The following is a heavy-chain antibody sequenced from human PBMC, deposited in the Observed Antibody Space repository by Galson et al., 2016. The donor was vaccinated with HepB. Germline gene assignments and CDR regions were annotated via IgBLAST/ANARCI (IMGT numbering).Heavy chain of an antibody. Sequence: SLRLSCAASGFTFSSYWMHWVRQAPGKGLVWVSRITSDRSSTSYADSVKGRFTISRDNARDTLYLQMDSLRAEDTAVYYCARGPSGSSWGSFDSWGQGTLVTVSS. V-gene: IGHV3-74*01. CDR1: GFTFSSYW. CDR2: ITSDRSST. J-gene: IGHJ4*02. CDR3: ARGPSGSSWGSFDS. D-gene: IGHD6-13*01.